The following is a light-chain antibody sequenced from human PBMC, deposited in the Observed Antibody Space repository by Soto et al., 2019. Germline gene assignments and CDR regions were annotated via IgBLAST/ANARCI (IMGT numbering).Light chain of an antibody. CDR1: QTFGSDY. CDR3: QQYGISPLA. J-gene: IGKJ4*01. V-gene: IGKV3-20*01. Sequence: EIVLTQSPGTLSLSRGERATLSCRTSQTFGSDYLAWYQQRPGQAPSLLIYGASRRATGIPDRFSGSGSGTDFALTITRLEPEVFAVYYCQQYGISPLAFGGGTKVEIK. CDR2: GAS.